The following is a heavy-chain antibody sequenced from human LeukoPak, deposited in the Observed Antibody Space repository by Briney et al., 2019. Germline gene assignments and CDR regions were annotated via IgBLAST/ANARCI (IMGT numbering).Heavy chain of an antibody. D-gene: IGHD3-10*01. J-gene: IGHJ4*02. Sequence: GGSLRLSCTASGFTFGDYAMSWVRQAPGKGLEWVGFIRSKAYGGTTEYAASVKGRFTISRDDSKSIAYLQMNSLKTEDTAVYYCTMVRGTLTLGRYWGQGTLVTVSS. CDR1: GFTFGDYA. CDR2: IRSKAYGGTT. V-gene: IGHV3-49*04. CDR3: TMVRGTLTLGRY.